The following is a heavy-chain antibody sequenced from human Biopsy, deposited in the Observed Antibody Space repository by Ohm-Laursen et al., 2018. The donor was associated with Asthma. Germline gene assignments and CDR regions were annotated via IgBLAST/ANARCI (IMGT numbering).Heavy chain of an antibody. J-gene: IGHJ4*02. CDR2: IYYSGYS. CDR1: GGSFTSSDYY. Sequence: SQTLSLTCTVSGGSFTSSDYYWAWIRQTPGKGLEWIGYIYYSGYSNYRPSLKSRVSISVGTSKKQFSLKLASVTAADTAVYYCATLRVYCRGANCFFFNYWGQGTLVTVSS. D-gene: IGHD2-2*01. V-gene: IGHV4-30-4*08. CDR3: ATLRVYCRGANCFFFNY.